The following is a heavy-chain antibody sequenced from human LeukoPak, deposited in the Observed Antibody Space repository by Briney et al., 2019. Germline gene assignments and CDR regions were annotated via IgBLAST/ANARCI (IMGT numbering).Heavy chain of an antibody. CDR2: IFYSGST. J-gene: IGHJ4*02. V-gene: IGHV4-39*01. D-gene: IGHD5-24*01. CDR3: ARQHPETIV. Sequence: PSETLSLTCTVSGGSISSRSYYWGWIRQPPGKGLEWIGSIFYSGSTYYNPSLKSRVTISIDTSKNQFSLKLSSVTAADTAVYYCARQHPETIVWGQGALVTVSS. CDR1: GGSISSRSYY.